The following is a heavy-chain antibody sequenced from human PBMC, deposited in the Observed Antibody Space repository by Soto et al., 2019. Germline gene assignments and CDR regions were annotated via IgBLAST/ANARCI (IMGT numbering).Heavy chain of an antibody. D-gene: IGHD6-13*01. J-gene: IGHJ4*02. CDR2: IRSKAYGGTT. Sequence: GGSLRLSCTASGFTFGDYAMSWVRQAPGKGLEWVGFIRSKAYGGTTEYAASVKGRFTISRDDSKSIAYLQMNSLKTEDTAVYYCTGEGAAAGPYYFDYWGQGTLVTVSS. CDR3: TGEGAAAGPYYFDY. V-gene: IGHV3-49*04. CDR1: GFTFGDYA.